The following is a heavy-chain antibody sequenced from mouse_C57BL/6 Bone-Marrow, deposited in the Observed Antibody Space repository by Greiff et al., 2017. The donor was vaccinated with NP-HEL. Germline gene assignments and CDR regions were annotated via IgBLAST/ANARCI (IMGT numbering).Heavy chain of an antibody. V-gene: IGHV1-76*01. CDR1: GYTFTDYY. Sequence: VQGVESGAELVRPGASVKLSCKASGYTFTDYYINWVKQRPGQGLEWIARIYPGSGNTYYNEKFKGKATLTAEKSSSTAYMQLSSLTSEDSAVYFCARGDGYYDYWGQGTTLTVSS. J-gene: IGHJ2*01. CDR3: ARGDGYYDY. D-gene: IGHD2-3*01. CDR2: IYPGSGNT.